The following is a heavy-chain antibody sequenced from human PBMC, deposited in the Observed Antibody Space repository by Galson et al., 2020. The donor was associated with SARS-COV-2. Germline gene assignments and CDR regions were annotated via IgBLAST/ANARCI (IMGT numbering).Heavy chain of an antibody. CDR1: GGSISSYY. Sequence: SETLSLTCPISGGSISSYYWSWIRQPPGKGLEWIGHIHYSGTTEYNPSLKSRVTTSVGTSKYQFSLKLSSVTAADTAVYYCARVIATHDAFDIWGQGTMVTVSS. J-gene: IGHJ3*02. CDR2: IHYSGTT. D-gene: IGHD6-13*01. CDR3: ARVIATHDAFDI. V-gene: IGHV4-59*01.